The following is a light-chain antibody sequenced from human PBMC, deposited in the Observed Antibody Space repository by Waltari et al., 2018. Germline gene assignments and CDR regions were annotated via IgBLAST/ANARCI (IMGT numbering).Light chain of an antibody. CDR2: KDS. V-gene: IGLV3-27*01. CDR3: YSATDNNLRV. CDR1: LLSQKH. Sequence: SYELTQPSSVSVSPGQTARNHCPGDLLSQKHARWFQQRPGQAPVLVIYKDSERPSGIPERFSGSSSGTTVILTISGAQVEDEADYYCYSATDNNLRVFGGGTKLTVL. J-gene: IGLJ3*02.